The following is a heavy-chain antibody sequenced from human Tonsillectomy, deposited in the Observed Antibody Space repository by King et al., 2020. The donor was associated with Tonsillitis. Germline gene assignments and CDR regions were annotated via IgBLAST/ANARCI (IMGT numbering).Heavy chain of an antibody. D-gene: IGHD1/OR15-1a*01. CDR3: ARLNNWGNAFDI. CDR1: GLSVGSSGVG. V-gene: IGHV2-5*02. J-gene: IGHJ3*02. CDR2: IYWDETR. Sequence: QITLQESGPTLVKPTETLTLTCTLSGLSVGSSGVGVGWIRQPSGQALEWLALIYWDETRRFRPSLKTRLTIAKDTSRNQVVLTMTNMNRVDAGTYYCARLNNWGNAFDIWGQGTMVTVSS.